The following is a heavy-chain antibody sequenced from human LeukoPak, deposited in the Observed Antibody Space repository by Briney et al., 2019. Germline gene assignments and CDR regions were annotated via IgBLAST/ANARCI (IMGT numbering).Heavy chain of an antibody. CDR1: GITLSNYG. V-gene: IGHV3-23*01. Sequence: GGSLRLSCAVSGITLSNYGMSWVRQAPGQGLEWVAGISDSGGSTNYADSVQGRFTVSRDNPKNTLYLQMNSLRAEDTAVYFCAKRGVVIRVILVGFHKEAYYFDSWGQGALVTVSS. CDR2: ISDSGGST. CDR3: AKRGVVIRVILVGFHKEAYYFDS. J-gene: IGHJ4*02. D-gene: IGHD3-22*01.